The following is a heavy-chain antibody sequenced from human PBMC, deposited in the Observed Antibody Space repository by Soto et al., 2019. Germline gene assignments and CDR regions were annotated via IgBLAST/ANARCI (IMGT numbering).Heavy chain of an antibody. Sequence: QVQLVQSGAEVKKPGSSVKVSCKASGGTFSSYAISWVRQAPGQGLEWMGGIIPIFGTANYAQKFQGRVTITADESTSTAYMELSSLRSEDTAVYYCASASVDDGGPFVDWLPLDYWGQGTLVTVSS. CDR2: IIPIFGTA. V-gene: IGHV1-69*01. J-gene: IGHJ4*02. D-gene: IGHD3-9*01. CDR1: GGTFSSYA. CDR3: ASASVDDGGPFVDWLPLDY.